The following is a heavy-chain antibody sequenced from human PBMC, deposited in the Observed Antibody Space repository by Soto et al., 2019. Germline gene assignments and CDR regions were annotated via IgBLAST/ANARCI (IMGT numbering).Heavy chain of an antibody. CDR3: ASHPYCSSTSCYVRPLGY. CDR1: GYTFTSYA. J-gene: IGHJ4*02. Sequence: QVQLVQSGADEKKPGASVKVSCKASGYTFTSYAMHWVRQAPGQRLEWMGWINAGNGNTKYSQKFQGRVTITRDTSASTAYMELSSLRSEDTAVYYCASHPYCSSTSCYVRPLGYWGQGTLVTVSS. V-gene: IGHV1-3*05. D-gene: IGHD2-2*01. CDR2: INAGNGNT.